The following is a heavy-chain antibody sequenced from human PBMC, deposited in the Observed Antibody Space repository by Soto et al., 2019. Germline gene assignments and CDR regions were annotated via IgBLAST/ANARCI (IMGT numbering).Heavy chain of an antibody. V-gene: IGHV1-69*01. Sequence: QVQLVQSGAEVKKPGTSVKVSCKASGGTFSSYAITWVRQAPGQGLEWMGGIIPICGTANYAQKFQGRVTITADESLTTGYMELSSLRSEDTAVYYCARYFPSSSDAPWGHGTLVTVSS. D-gene: IGHD2-21*02. CDR1: GGTFSSYA. CDR3: ARYFPSSSDAP. CDR2: IIPICGTA. J-gene: IGHJ5*02.